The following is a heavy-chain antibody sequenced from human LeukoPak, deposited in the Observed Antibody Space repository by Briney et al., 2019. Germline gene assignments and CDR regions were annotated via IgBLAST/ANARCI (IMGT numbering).Heavy chain of an antibody. D-gene: IGHD3-3*01. CDR3: AKDPYYDFWSGYYYFDY. V-gene: IGHV3-23*01. Sequence: GGSLRLSCAASGLTFSNYAMSWVRQAPGKGLEWVSGISGSGGYTYYADSVKGRLTISRGNSKNTLYLQMNSLRAEDTAIYYCAKDPYYDFWSGYYYFDYWGQGTLVTVSS. J-gene: IGHJ4*02. CDR2: ISGSGGYT. CDR1: GLTFSNYA.